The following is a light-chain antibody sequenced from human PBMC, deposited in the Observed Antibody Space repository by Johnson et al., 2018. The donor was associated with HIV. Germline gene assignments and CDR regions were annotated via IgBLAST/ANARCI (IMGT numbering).Light chain of an antibody. CDR1: SSNIGNNY. CDR3: GTWDSSLSAGI. CDR2: ENN. V-gene: IGLV1-51*01. J-gene: IGLJ1*01. Sequence: QSVLTQPPSVSAAPGQKVTISCSGSSSNIGNNYVSWYQHFPETAPKLLIYENNKRPSGIPDRFSGSKSGTSATLGITGLQTGDEADYYCGTWDSSLSAGIFGPGTKVTVL.